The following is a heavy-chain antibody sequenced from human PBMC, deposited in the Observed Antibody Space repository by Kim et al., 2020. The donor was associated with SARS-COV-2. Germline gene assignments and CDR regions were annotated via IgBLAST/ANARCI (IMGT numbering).Heavy chain of an antibody. D-gene: IGHD3-10*01. V-gene: IGHV3-23*03. CDR1: GFTFSSYA. J-gene: IGHJ6*02. Sequence: GGSLRLSCAASGFTFSSYAMSWVRQAPGKGLEWVSVIYSGGSSTYYADSVKGRFTISRDNSKNTLYLQMNSLRAEDTAVYYCAKEARAGVGYYYGMDVWGQGTTVTVSS. CDR2: IYSGGSST. CDR3: AKEARAGVGYYYGMDV.